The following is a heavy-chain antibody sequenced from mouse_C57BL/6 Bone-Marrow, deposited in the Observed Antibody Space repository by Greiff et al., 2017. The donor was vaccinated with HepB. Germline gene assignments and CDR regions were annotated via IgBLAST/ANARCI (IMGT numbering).Heavy chain of an antibody. Sequence: EVKLVESGGGLVKPGGSLKLSCAASGFTFSDYGMHWVRQAPEKGLEWVAYISSGSSTIYYADTVKGRFTISRDNAKNTLFLQMTSLRSEDTAMYYCARKVYYGNLYYFDYWGQGTTLTVSS. CDR1: GFTFSDYG. D-gene: IGHD2-1*01. CDR2: ISSGSSTI. V-gene: IGHV5-17*01. CDR3: ARKVYYGNLYYFDY. J-gene: IGHJ2*01.